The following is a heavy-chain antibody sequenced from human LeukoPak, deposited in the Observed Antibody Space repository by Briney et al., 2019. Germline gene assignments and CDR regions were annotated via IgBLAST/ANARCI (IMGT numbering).Heavy chain of an antibody. D-gene: IGHD3-22*01. Sequence: GGSLRLSCSASGFSFSSYTMTWVRQAPGKGPEWVSIISGGGDTTFYTDSVKGRFTISRDNSKNTLYLQMNSLRAEDTAVYYCARDLYRIVVVPHYFDYWGQGTLVTVSS. J-gene: IGHJ4*02. CDR1: GFSFSSYT. V-gene: IGHV3-23*01. CDR3: ARDLYRIVVVPHYFDY. CDR2: ISGGGDTT.